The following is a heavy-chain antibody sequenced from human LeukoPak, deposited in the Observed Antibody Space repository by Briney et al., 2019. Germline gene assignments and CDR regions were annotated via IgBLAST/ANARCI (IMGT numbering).Heavy chain of an antibody. V-gene: IGHV1-69*13. CDR1: GGTFSSYA. CDR3: ARDRYGGNSMRLLDY. CDR2: IIPIFGTA. D-gene: IGHD4-23*01. J-gene: IGHJ4*02. Sequence: SVKVSCKASGGTFSSYAISWARQAPGQGLEWMGGIIPIFGTANYAQKFQGRVTITADESTSTAYMELSSLRSEDTAVYYCARDRYGGNSMRLLDYWGQGTLVTVSS.